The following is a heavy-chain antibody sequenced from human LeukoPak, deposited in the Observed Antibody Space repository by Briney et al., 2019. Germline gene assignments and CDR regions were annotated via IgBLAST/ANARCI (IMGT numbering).Heavy chain of an antibody. CDR2: ISSSSYCI. V-gene: IGHV3-21*01. D-gene: IGHD1-26*01. Sequence: GGSLRLSCAASGFTFSTYSMNWVRQAPGKGLEWVSSISSSSYCIYYADSVKGRFTISRDNAKNSLYLQMNSLGPEDTAVYYCARDPYSGNYGNYYYYYMDVWGKGTTVTISS. CDR1: GFTFSTYS. CDR3: ARDPYSGNYGNYYYYYMDV. J-gene: IGHJ6*03.